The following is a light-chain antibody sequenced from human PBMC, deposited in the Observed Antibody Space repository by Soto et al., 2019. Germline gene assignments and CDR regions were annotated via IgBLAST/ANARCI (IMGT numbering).Light chain of an antibody. Sequence: DIVMTQSPDSLAVSLGERATINCKSSQSVLYSSSNKNYLAWYQQKPGQPPKLLIYWASTRESGVPDRFSGSGSGTDFTLTISRLQAEDVAVYYCQQYYSTPETFGQGTKVEIK. J-gene: IGKJ1*01. CDR3: QQYYSTPET. V-gene: IGKV4-1*01. CDR1: QSVLYSSSNKNY. CDR2: WAS.